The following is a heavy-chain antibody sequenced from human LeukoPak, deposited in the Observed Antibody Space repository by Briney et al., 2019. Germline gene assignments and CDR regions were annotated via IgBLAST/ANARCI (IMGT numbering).Heavy chain of an antibody. CDR2: TSSDLNVK. CDR3: ARGSGSYYFDY. D-gene: IGHD1-26*01. J-gene: IGHJ4*02. Sequence: GGSLRLSCAASGFTFSSYGMHWVRQAPGKGLEWVAVTSSDLNVKLYADSVKGRFTISRDNSKNTLYLQMNSLRAEDTAVYYCARGSGSYYFDYWGQGTLVTVSS. V-gene: IGHV3-30*03. CDR1: GFTFSSYG.